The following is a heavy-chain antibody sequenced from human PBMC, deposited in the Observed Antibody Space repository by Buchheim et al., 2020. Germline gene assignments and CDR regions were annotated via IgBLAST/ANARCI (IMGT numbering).Heavy chain of an antibody. V-gene: IGHV3-21*01. CDR2: ISSSSSYI. J-gene: IGHJ4*02. Sequence: EVQLVESGGGLVKPGGSLRLSCVASGFTFSSYSMNWVRPAPGKGLEWVSSISSSSSYIYYADSVKGRFTISRDNDKNSLYLSMNSLRAEDTAVYYCARIAVAGTHADYWGQGTL. CDR1: GFTFSSYS. CDR3: ARIAVAGTHADY. D-gene: IGHD6-19*01.